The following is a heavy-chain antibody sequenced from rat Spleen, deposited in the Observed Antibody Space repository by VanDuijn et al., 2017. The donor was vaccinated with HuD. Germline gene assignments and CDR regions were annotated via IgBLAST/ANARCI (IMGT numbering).Heavy chain of an antibody. Sequence: EVQLVESGGGLVQPGRSLKLSCVASGFTFNNYWMTWIRQAPTKGLEWVATISYDGSSTYYRDSVKGRFTISRDNAKSTLYLQMDSLRSEDTATYFCATTPGRPFDYWGQGTLVTVSS. CDR2: ISYDGSST. V-gene: IGHV5-29*01. CDR1: GFTFNNYW. J-gene: IGHJ3*01. CDR3: ATTPGRPFDY. D-gene: IGHD5-1*01.